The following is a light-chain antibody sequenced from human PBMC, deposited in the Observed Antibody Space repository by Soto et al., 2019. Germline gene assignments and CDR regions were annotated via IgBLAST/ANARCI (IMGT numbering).Light chain of an antibody. J-gene: IGKJ1*01. CDR3: QQYGSSPTWT. CDR1: QSVSSSY. Sequence: IVLTHSPGTLSFSPWQSSTLSFSSSQSVSSSYLAWYQQKPGQAPRLLIYGASSRATGIPDRFSGSGSGTDFTLTISRLEPEDFAVYYCQQYGSSPTWTFGQGAKVDIK. CDR2: GAS. V-gene: IGKV3-20*01.